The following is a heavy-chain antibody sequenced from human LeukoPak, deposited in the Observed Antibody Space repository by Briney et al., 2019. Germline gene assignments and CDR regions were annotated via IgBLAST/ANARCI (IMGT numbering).Heavy chain of an antibody. J-gene: IGHJ4*02. CDR2: ISSSGSTI. CDR3: AKSGYNRFDY. CDR1: GFTFSSYE. V-gene: IGHV3-48*03. D-gene: IGHD5-24*01. Sequence: PGGSLRLSCAASGFTFSSYEMNWVRQAPGKGLEWVSYISSSGSTIYYADSVKGRFTISRDNAKTSLYLQMNSLRAEDTAVYYCAKSGYNRFDYWGQGTLVTVSS.